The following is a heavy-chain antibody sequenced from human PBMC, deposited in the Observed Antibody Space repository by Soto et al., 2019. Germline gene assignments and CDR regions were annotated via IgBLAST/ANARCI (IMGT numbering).Heavy chain of an antibody. Sequence: SETPSLTCAVSGGSISSGGYSWTWIRQPPGKGLEWIGYSYHNGITYYNPSLKSRVTISVDSSKNQFSLKLSSVTAADTAVYYCARGGYSGYDRFEYWGQGTLVTVSS. V-gene: IGHV4-30-2*01. CDR1: GGSISSGGYS. CDR3: ARGGYSGYDRFEY. D-gene: IGHD5-12*01. CDR2: SYHNGIT. J-gene: IGHJ4*02.